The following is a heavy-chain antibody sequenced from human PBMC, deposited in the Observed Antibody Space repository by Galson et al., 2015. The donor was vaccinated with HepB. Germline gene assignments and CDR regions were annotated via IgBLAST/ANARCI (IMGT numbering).Heavy chain of an antibody. Sequence: SLRLSCAASGFTFSNCAMSWVRQAPGKGLEWVSAIDKTGGTTYYADSVKGRFTISRDNSKNTLYLQMNSLRTEDTAVFYCAKGFGVQSPSTTNKNWYFDLWCRGALVTVSS. CDR1: GFTFSNCA. J-gene: IGHJ2*01. D-gene: IGHD3-3*01. V-gene: IGHV3-23*01. CDR3: AKGFGVQSPSTTNKNWYFDL. CDR2: IDKTGGTT.